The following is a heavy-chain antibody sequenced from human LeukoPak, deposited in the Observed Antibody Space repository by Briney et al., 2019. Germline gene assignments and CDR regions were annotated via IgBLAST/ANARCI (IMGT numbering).Heavy chain of an antibody. CDR3: ARGLGYFDWFPRWFDP. Sequence: PSETLPLTCAVYGGSFSGYYWSWIRQPPGKGLEWIGEINHSGSTNYNPSLKSRVTISVDTSKNQFSLKLSSVTAADTAVYYCARGLGYFDWFPRWFDPWGQGTLVTVSS. CDR2: INHSGST. J-gene: IGHJ5*02. V-gene: IGHV4-34*01. CDR1: GGSFSGYY. D-gene: IGHD3-9*01.